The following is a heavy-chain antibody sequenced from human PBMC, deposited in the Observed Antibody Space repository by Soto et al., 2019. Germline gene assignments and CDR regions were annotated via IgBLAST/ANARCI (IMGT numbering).Heavy chain of an antibody. V-gene: IGHV3-30*18. Sequence: QVQLVESGGGVVQPGRSLRLSCAASGFTFSSYGMQWVRQAPGKGLEWVAVISYDGSNKYYADSVKGRFTISRDNSNNTQYLQMNSLRAEDSDVYYCAKDSGSGYFDLWGRGTLVTVSS. CDR2: ISYDGSNK. CDR3: AKDSGSGYFDL. D-gene: IGHD5-12*01. J-gene: IGHJ2*01. CDR1: GFTFSSYG.